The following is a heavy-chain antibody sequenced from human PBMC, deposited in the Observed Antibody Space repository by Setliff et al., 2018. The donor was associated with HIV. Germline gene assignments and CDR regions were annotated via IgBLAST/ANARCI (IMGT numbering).Heavy chain of an antibody. D-gene: IGHD6-13*01. CDR1: GGSFSDNY. CDR2: VNHSGST. J-gene: IGHJ5*02. CDR3: ARGKIALGVRDWFDP. V-gene: IGHV4-34*01. Sequence: SETLSLTCAVYGGSFSDNYWSWIRQSPGKGLEWIGEVNHSGSTNYNPSLKSRVTISVDTSKNQFSLKLSSVTAADTAVYYCARGKIALGVRDWFDPWGQGTLVTVSS.